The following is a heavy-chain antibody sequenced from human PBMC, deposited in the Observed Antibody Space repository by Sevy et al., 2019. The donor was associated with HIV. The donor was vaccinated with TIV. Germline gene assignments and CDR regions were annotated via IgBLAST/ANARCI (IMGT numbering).Heavy chain of an antibody. CDR1: GFTFNIYE. V-gene: IGHV3-48*03. J-gene: IGHJ5*02. CDR3: ARDGSSFGEYGFDH. CDR2: ISSSGSMI. D-gene: IGHD3-10*01. Sequence: GGSLRLSCVVSGFTFNIYEMDWVRQAPGKGLEWVSYISSSGSMIYYAESVKGRFSISRDNVKNSLFLQMNNLRAEDTAIYYCARDGSSFGEYGFDHWGQGALVTVSS.